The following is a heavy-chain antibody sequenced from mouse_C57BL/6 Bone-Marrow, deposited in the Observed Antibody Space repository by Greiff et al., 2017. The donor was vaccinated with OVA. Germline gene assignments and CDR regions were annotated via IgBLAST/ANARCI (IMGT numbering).Heavy chain of an antibody. CDR2: IHPNSGST. V-gene: IGHV1-64*01. Sequence: VQLQQPGAELVKPGASVKLSCKASGYTFTSYWMHWVKQRPGQGLEWIGMIHPNSGSTNYNEKFKSKATLTVDKSSSTAYMQLSSLTAEDSAVYYCARGLRSYAMDYWGQGTSVTVSS. CDR1: GYTFTSYW. J-gene: IGHJ4*01. D-gene: IGHD1-1*01. CDR3: ARGLRSYAMDY.